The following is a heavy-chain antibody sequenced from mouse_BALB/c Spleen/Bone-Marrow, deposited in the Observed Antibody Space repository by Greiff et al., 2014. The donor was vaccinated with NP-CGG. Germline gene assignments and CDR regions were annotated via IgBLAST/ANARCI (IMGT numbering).Heavy chain of an antibody. CDR3: ASLTYHAMDY. V-gene: IGHV5-17*02. CDR1: GFTFSSFG. Sequence: EVQLVESGGGLVQPGGSRKLSCAASGFTFSSFGMHWVRQAPEKGLEWVAYISSGSSTIYYADTVKGRFTISRDNPKNTLFLRMTSLRSEDTAMYYCASLTYHAMDYWGQGTSVTVSS. J-gene: IGHJ4*01. CDR2: ISSGSSTI.